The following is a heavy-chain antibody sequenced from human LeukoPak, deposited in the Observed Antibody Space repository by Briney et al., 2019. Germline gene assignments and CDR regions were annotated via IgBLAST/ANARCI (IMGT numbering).Heavy chain of an antibody. D-gene: IGHD3-10*01. CDR3: AGHTMVRGVIIIPFDY. J-gene: IGHJ4*02. Sequence: ASVKVSCKASGYTFTSYGISWVRQAPGQGLEWMGWISAYNGNTNYAQKLQGRVTMTTDTSTSTAYMELRSLRSDDTAVYYCAGHTMVRGVIIIPFDYWGQGTLVTVSS. CDR1: GYTFTSYG. CDR2: ISAYNGNT. V-gene: IGHV1-18*01.